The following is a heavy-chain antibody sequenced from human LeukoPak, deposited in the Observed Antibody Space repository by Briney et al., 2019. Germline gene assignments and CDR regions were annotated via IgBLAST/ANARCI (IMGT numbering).Heavy chain of an antibody. Sequence: SETLSLTCTVSGGSISSYYWSWIRQPPGKGLEWIGYIYYSGGTNYNPSLKRRVTISVDTSKNQFSLKLSSVTAADTAVYYCARVGYSSSWYPDYWGQGTLVTVSS. V-gene: IGHV4-59*08. CDR3: ARVGYSSSWYPDY. CDR1: GGSISSYY. D-gene: IGHD6-13*01. J-gene: IGHJ4*02. CDR2: IYYSGGT.